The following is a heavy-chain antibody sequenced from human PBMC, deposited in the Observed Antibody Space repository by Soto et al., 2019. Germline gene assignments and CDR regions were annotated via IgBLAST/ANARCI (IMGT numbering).Heavy chain of an antibody. J-gene: IGHJ6*02. Sequence: SSVKVSCKASGGTFSSYAISWVRQAPGQGLEWMGGIIPIFGTANYAQKFQGRVTITADESTTTAYMELSSLRSEDTAVYYCARDRPPYCSGGSCYHRAPRGVLYYYGMDVWG. D-gene: IGHD2-15*01. V-gene: IGHV1-69*13. CDR3: ARDRPPYCSGGSCYHRAPRGVLYYYGMDV. CDR1: GGTFSSYA. CDR2: IIPIFGTA.